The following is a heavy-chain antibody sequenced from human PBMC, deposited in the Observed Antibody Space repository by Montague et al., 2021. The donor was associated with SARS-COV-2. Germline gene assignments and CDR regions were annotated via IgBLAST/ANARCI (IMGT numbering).Heavy chain of an antibody. V-gene: IGHV6-1*01. CDR3: ASSGITLTGLDAFDI. J-gene: IGHJ3*02. Sequence: CAISGDSVSGKSVAWNWIRQSPSRGLEWLGWTYYRSRWDSDYAESVKRRLVITPDTSKNQVSLQLNSVIPEDTAVYFCASSGITLTGLDAFDIWGQGTMVTVSS. CDR1: GDSVSGKSVA. D-gene: IGHD3-9*01. CDR2: TYYRSRWDS.